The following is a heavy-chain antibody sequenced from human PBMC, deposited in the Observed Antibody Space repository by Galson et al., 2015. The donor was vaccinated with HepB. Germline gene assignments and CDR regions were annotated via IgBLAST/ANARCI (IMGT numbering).Heavy chain of an antibody. CDR1: GFTFSSYA. Sequence: SLRLSCAASGFTFSSYAMHWLRQAPGKGLEWVAVISDDGTNQDYADSVKGRFTISRDNSRYTLYVQMNSLRAEDTAVYYCARDGGATFYMAVRGKGTTVTVSS. CDR2: ISDDGTNQ. J-gene: IGHJ6*03. CDR3: ARDGGATFYMAV. D-gene: IGHD1-26*01. V-gene: IGHV3-30-3*01.